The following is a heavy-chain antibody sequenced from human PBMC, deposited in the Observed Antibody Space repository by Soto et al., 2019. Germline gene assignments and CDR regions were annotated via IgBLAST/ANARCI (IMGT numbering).Heavy chain of an antibody. CDR3: ARAGRGYCSGGSCYSGLHGMDV. J-gene: IGHJ6*02. CDR2: IYHSGST. CDR1: GGSISSSNW. D-gene: IGHD2-15*01. V-gene: IGHV4-4*02. Sequence: SETLSLTCAVSGGSISSSNWWSWVRHPPGKGLEWIGEIYHSGSTNYNPSLKSRVTISVDKSKNQFSLKLSSVTAADTAVYYCARAGRGYCSGGSCYSGLHGMDVWGQGTTVTVS.